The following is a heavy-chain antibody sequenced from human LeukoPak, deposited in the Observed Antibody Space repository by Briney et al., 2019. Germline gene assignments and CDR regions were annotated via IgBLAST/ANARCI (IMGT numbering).Heavy chain of an antibody. CDR1: AGSISSSSYY. D-gene: IGHD6-19*01. CDR2: IYYSGVT. J-gene: IGHJ4*02. Sequence: PSETLSLTCTVSAGSISSSSYYWGWIRQPPGKGLEWIGSIYYSGVTYYNPSLKSRVTISVDTSKNQFSLKLSSVTASDTAVYYCARLALPGPIYYFDYWGQGTLVTVSS. V-gene: IGHV4-39*01. CDR3: ARLALPGPIYYFDY.